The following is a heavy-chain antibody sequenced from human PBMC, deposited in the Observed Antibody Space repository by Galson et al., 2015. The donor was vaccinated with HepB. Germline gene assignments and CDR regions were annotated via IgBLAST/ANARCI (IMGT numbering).Heavy chain of an antibody. V-gene: IGHV3-49*03. CDR2: IRSKDYGGTI. D-gene: IGHD7-27*01. CDR1: GFPFGDYA. J-gene: IGHJ4*02. CDR3: TCSLPYAGDFTFSPGDY. Sequence: SLRLSCATSGFPFGDYALSWFRQAPGKGLEWVGFIRSKDYGGTIQFAASVKGRFIISRDDSTSVAHLQMNSLKTEDTAVYYCTCSLPYAGDFTFSPGDYWGQGTLVTVSS.